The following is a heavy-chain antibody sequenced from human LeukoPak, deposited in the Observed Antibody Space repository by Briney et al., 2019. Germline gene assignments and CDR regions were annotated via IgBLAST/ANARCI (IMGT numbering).Heavy chain of an antibody. Sequence: PSETLSLTCAVYGGSFSGYYWSWIRQPPGKGLEWIGEINHSGSTNYNPSLKSRVTISVDTSKNQFFLKLSSVTAADTAVYYCARERGIVVVPGKSFDYWGQGTLVTVSS. J-gene: IGHJ4*02. CDR2: INHSGST. V-gene: IGHV4-34*01. D-gene: IGHD3-22*01. CDR1: GGSFSGYY. CDR3: ARERGIVVVPGKSFDY.